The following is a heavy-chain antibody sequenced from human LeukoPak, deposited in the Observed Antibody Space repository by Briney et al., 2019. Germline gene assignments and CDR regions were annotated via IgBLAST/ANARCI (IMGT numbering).Heavy chain of an antibody. D-gene: IGHD2-2*01. J-gene: IGHJ3*02. V-gene: IGHV4-59*08. CDR1: GGSISSYY. Sequence: PSETLSLTCTVSGGSISSYYWSWIRQPPGKGLEWIGYIYYSGSTNYNPSLKSRVTISVDTSKNQFSLKLSSVTAADTAVYYCARHRVVVVPAVDDAFDIWGQGTMVTVSS. CDR3: ARHRVVVVPAVDDAFDI. CDR2: IYYSGST.